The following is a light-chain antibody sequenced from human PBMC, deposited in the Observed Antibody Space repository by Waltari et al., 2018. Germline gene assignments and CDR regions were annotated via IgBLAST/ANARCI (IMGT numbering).Light chain of an antibody. Sequence: QSVLTQPPSVSGTPGQTVTISCFGTNSNIGRNSVFWYQQLPGTAPKLLIYRDEQRPSGGPDRFSGSKSSTSASLAIRGRRSEYEADYYCAAWDDSLSVSYVFGSGTKVTV. CDR3: AAWDDSLSVSYV. CDR1: NSNIGRNS. V-gene: IGLV1-47*01. J-gene: IGLJ1*01. CDR2: RDE.